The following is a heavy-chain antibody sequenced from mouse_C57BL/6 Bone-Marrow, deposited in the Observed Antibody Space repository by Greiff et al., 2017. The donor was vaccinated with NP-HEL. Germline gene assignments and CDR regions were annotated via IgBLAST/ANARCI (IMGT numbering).Heavy chain of an antibody. Sequence: VQLQESGPGLVKPSQSLSLTCSVTGYSITSGYYWNWIRQFPGNKLEWMGYISYDGSNNYNPSLKNRISITRDTSKNQFFLKLNSVTTEDTATYYCAVLDMTMDYWGQGTSVTVSS. J-gene: IGHJ4*01. CDR1: GYSITSGYY. CDR3: AVLDMTMDY. CDR2: ISYDGSN. D-gene: IGHD2-3*01. V-gene: IGHV3-6*01.